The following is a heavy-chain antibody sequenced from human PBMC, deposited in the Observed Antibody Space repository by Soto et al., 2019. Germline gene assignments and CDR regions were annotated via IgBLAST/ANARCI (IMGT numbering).Heavy chain of an antibody. Sequence: QVQLVQSGAEVKKPGSSVKVSCKASGGTFSSYTISWVRQAPGQGLEWMGRIIPILGIANYAQKFQGRVTITADKSTITAYMELSCLRSEDTAVYYCARERYYYDSSGYQRPYYFDYWGQGTLVTVSS. J-gene: IGHJ4*02. CDR1: GGTFSSYT. CDR3: ARERYYYDSSGYQRPYYFDY. D-gene: IGHD3-22*01. CDR2: IIPILGIA. V-gene: IGHV1-69*08.